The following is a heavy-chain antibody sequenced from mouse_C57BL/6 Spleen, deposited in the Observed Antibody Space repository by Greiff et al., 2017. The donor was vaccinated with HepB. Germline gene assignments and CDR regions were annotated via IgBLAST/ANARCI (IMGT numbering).Heavy chain of an antibody. V-gene: IGHV10-3*01. Sequence: VQLVESGGGLVQPIGSLKLSCAASGFPFNTYAMEWVRQAPGKGLEWVARIRSKSSNYATYYADSVKDRFTISRNDSQSMHYLQMNNLETEDTARYYCVRDVHRNYGGYFDVWGTGTTVTVSS. CDR2: IRSKSSNYAT. J-gene: IGHJ1*03. D-gene: IGHD2-5*01. CDR1: GFPFNTYA. CDR3: VRDVHRNYGGYFDV.